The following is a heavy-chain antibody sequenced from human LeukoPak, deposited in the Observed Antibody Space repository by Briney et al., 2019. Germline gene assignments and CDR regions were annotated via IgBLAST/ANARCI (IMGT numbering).Heavy chain of an antibody. CDR1: GFTFSSYG. D-gene: IGHD3-10*01. V-gene: IGHV3-33*06. CDR3: AKDPNYGSGSYYRY. CDR2: IWYDGSNK. Sequence: GGXLRLSCAASGFTFSSYGMHWVRQAPGKGVEGVAVIWYDGSNKYYAESVKGGFTISRDNYKKRLYVEMNRLRDEDRAVYYCAKDPNYGSGSYYRYWGQGTLVTVSS. J-gene: IGHJ4*02.